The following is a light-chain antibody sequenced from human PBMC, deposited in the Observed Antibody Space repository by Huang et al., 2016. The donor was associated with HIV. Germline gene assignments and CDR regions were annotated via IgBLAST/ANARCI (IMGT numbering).Light chain of an antibody. CDR1: QSISSW. Sequence: DIQMTQSPSTLSASVGDRVTITCRASQSISSWLAWYQQKPGKAPKLLIYKASSIESGVPSRFSGSGSGTEFTLTISSLQPDDFATYYCQQYNSYPYTFGQGTKLEIK. V-gene: IGKV1-5*03. CDR3: QQYNSYPYT. J-gene: IGKJ2*01. CDR2: KAS.